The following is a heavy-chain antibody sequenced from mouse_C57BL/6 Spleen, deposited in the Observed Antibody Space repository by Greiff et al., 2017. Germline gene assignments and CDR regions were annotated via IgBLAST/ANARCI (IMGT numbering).Heavy chain of an antibody. D-gene: IGHD2-2*01. J-gene: IGHJ4*01. Sequence: VQLKESGAELVRPGASVTLSCKASGYTFTDYEMHWVKQTPVHGLEWIGAIDPETGGTAYNQKFKGKAILTADKSSSTAYMELRSLTSEDSAVYYCTREDYGYDGAMDYWGQGTSVTVSS. V-gene: IGHV1-15*01. CDR2: IDPETGGT. CDR3: TREDYGYDGAMDY. CDR1: GYTFTDYE.